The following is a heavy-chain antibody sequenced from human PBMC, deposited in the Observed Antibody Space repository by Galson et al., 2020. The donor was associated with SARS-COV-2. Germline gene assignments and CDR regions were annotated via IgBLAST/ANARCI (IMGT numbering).Heavy chain of an antibody. J-gene: IGHJ3*02. V-gene: IGHV3-48*03. CDR3: ARDGTDIVVVPAASISPGAFDI. CDR2: ISSSGSTI. CDR1: GFTFSSYE. Sequence: GGSLRLYCAASGFTFSSYEMNWVRQAPGKGLEWVSYISSSGSTIYYADSVKGRFTISRDNAKNSLYLQMNSLRAEDTAVYYCARDGTDIVVVPAASISPGAFDIWGQGTMVTVSS. D-gene: IGHD2-2*01.